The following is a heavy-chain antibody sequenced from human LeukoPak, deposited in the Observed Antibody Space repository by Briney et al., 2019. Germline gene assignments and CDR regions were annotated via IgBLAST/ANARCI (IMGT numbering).Heavy chain of an antibody. V-gene: IGHV3-33*01. Sequence: GRSLRLSCAASGFTFSNYGMHWVRQAPGKGLEWVAVIWYDGSNKYYADSVKGRFVISRDDSKNTLYLEMNSPRADETAVYHCARGAGTGSKYDHWGQGTLVTVSS. CDR3: ARGAGTGSKYDH. CDR1: GFTFSNYG. D-gene: IGHD3-10*01. J-gene: IGHJ4*02. CDR2: IWYDGSNK.